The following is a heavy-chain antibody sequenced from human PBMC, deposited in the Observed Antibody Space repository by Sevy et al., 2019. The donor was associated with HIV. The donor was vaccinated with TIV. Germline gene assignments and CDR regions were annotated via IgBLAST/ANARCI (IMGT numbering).Heavy chain of an antibody. CDR3: ARDWQQDYYDSSGYYDY. CDR2: ISSSSGTI. CDR1: GFTFSSYS. J-gene: IGHJ4*02. D-gene: IGHD3-22*01. V-gene: IGHV3-48*01. Sequence: AGSLRLSCAASGFTFSSYSMSWVLQAPGKGLEWVSYISSSSGTIYYADSVKGRFTISRDNAKNSLYLQMNSLRAEDTAVYYCARDWQQDYYDSSGYYDYWGQGTLVTVSS.